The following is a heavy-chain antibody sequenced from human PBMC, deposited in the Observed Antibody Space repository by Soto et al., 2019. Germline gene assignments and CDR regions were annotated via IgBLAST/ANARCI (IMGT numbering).Heavy chain of an antibody. CDR2: IKQDGSEK. V-gene: IGHV3-7*03. D-gene: IGHD5-12*01. CDR3: AKVSVDIVASYFDY. Sequence: PGGSLRLSCAASGFTFSSYWMTWVRQAPGKGLEWVANIKQDGSEKYYVDSVKGRFTISRDNAKNSLYLQMNSLRAEDTAVYYCAKVSVDIVASYFDYWGQGTLVTVSS. J-gene: IGHJ4*02. CDR1: GFTFSSYW.